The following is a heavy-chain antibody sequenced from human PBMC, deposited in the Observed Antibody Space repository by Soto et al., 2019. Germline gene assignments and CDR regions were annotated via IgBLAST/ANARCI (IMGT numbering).Heavy chain of an antibody. J-gene: IGHJ5*02. CDR3: VRGNDNYDFWNNWSLDP. Sequence: QVQVQESGPGLVKPSGTLSLTCAVSGGSINNNFWSWVRQPPGKGLEWIGEIYQTGSINYNPSLRSRVTISVDKSKNQLSLKVDSVTAADTAVYYCVRGNDNYDFWNNWSLDPWGQGTLVTVSS. CDR1: GGSINNNFW. V-gene: IGHV4-4*02. D-gene: IGHD3-3*01. CDR2: IYQTGSI.